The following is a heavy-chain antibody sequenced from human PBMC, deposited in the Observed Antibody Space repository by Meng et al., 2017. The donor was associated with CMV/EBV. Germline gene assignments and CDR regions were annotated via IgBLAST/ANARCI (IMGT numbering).Heavy chain of an antibody. V-gene: IGHV3-30-3*01. J-gene: IGHJ4*01. CDR2: MSYDGSNK. CDR1: GFTFSSYA. D-gene: IGHD3-3*01. CDR3: ARDQGYDFWSGSTDY. Sequence: GESLKISCAASGFTFSSYAMHWVRQAPGKGLEWVAVMSYDGSNKYYADSVKGRFTISRDNSKNTLYLQMNSLRAEDTAVYYCARDQGYDFWSGSTDYWGQGTLVTVSS.